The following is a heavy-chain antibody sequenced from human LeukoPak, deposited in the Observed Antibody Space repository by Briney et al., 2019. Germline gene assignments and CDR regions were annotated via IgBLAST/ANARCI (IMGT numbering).Heavy chain of an antibody. V-gene: IGHV4-59*01. Sequence: SGTLSLTCTVYGASISSSYWSWVRQPPGKRLEWIGFIYYNGNTNSNPSLKTRVTISADTSKNQFSLKLSSVTAADTALYYCVRGNYDNRGYSNAFDIWGQGAMVTVSS. CDR1: GASISSSY. J-gene: IGHJ3*02. CDR3: VRGNYDNRGYSNAFDI. CDR2: IYYNGNT. D-gene: IGHD3-22*01.